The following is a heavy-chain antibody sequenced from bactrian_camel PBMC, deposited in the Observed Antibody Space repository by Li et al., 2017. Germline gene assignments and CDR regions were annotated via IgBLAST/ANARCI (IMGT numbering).Heavy chain of an antibody. D-gene: IGHD2*01. J-gene: IGHJ6*01. V-gene: IGHV3S1*01. CDR3: AIDPRSPGYCYTFLSVGSADFGY. CDR1: GFTFSNYW. CDR2: VSGGGGNT. Sequence: HVQLVESGGGSVQAGGSLRLSCAASGFTFSNYWMYWVRQAPGKGLEWVSLVSGGGGNTYYADSLKGRFTISQDTAKNTLYLQMNSLKPEDSAMYYCAIDPRSPGYCYTFLSVGSADFGYWGQGTQVTVS.